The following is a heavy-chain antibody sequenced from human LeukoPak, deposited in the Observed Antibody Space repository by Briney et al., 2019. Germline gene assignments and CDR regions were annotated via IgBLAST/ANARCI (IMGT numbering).Heavy chain of an antibody. CDR2: LRHDGINK. Sequence: GGSLRLSXAASGFIFTNYAMHWVRQAPGKGLEWVAFLRHDGINKYHADSVKGRFTISRDNSKNSLYLQMNGLRTDDTAVYYCAKDPSSESTNWFDPWGQGTLVTVSS. CDR1: GFIFTNYA. J-gene: IGHJ5*02. CDR3: AKDPSSESTNWFDP. D-gene: IGHD3-22*01. V-gene: IGHV3-30*02.